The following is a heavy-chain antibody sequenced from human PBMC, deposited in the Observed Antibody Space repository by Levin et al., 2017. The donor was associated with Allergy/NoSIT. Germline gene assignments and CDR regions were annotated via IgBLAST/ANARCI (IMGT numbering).Heavy chain of an antibody. J-gene: IGHJ4*02. CDR2: INPNSGGT. V-gene: IGHV1-2*02. D-gene: IGHD6-19*01. CDR3: ARDIGYSSGWYDY. Sequence: GGSLRLSCKASGYTFTGYYMHWVRQAPGQGLEWMGWINPNSGGTNYAQKFQGRVTMTRDTSISTAYMELSRLRSDDTAVYYCARDIGYSSGWYDYWGQGTLVTVSS. CDR1: GYTFTGYY.